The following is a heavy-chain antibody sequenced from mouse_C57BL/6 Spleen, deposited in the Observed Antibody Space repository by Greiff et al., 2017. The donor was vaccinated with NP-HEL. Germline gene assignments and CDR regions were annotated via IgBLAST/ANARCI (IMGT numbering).Heavy chain of an antibody. CDR3: TGEETGGNAPFAY. CDR2: IRLKSDNYAT. Sequence: DVKLVESGGGLVQPGGSMKLSCVASGFTFSNYWMNWVRQSPEKGLEWVAQIRLKSDNYATHYAESVKGRFTISRDDSKSSVYLQMNNLRAEDTGIYYCTGEETGGNAPFAYWGQGTLVTVSA. V-gene: IGHV6-3*01. CDR1: GFTFSNYW. D-gene: IGHD1-1*02. J-gene: IGHJ3*01.